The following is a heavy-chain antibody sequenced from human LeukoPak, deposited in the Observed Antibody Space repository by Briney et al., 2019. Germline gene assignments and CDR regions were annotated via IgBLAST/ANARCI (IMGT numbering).Heavy chain of an antibody. Sequence: PGGSLRLSCAASGFTFSSYEMNWVRQAPGKGLEWVSYISSSGSTIYYADSVKGRFTISRDNAKNSLYLQMNSLRAEDTAVYYCARDLYEYSYDSSGYSDYWGQGTLVTVSS. J-gene: IGHJ4*02. CDR3: ARDLYEYSYDSSGYSDY. CDR2: ISSSGSTI. D-gene: IGHD3-22*01. CDR1: GFTFSSYE. V-gene: IGHV3-48*03.